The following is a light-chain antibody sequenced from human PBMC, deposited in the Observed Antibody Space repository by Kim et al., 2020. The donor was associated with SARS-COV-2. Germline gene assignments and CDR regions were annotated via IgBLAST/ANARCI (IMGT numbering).Light chain of an antibody. V-gene: IGLV1-47*01. CDR1: SSNIGSNY. CDR2: RNN. Sequence: ELTQPPSASGTPGQRVTISCSGSSSNIGSNYVYWYQQLPGTAPKLLIYRNNQRPSGVPDRFSGSKSGTSASLAISGLRSEDEADYYCAAWDDSLSALYVFGTGTKVTVL. CDR3: AAWDDSLSALYV. J-gene: IGLJ1*01.